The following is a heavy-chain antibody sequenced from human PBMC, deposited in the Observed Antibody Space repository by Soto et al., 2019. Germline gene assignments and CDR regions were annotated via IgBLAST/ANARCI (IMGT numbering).Heavy chain of an antibody. CDR1: GFTFSDYY. Sequence: WGSLRLSCAASGFTFSDYYMSWIRQAPGKGLEWVSYISSSGSTIYYADSVKGRFTISRDNAKNSLYLQMNSLRAEDTAVYYCARDLRRWYYDFWSGYPLYYGMDVWGQGTTVTVS. CDR2: ISSSGSTI. CDR3: ARDLRRWYYDFWSGYPLYYGMDV. J-gene: IGHJ6*02. D-gene: IGHD3-3*01. V-gene: IGHV3-11*01.